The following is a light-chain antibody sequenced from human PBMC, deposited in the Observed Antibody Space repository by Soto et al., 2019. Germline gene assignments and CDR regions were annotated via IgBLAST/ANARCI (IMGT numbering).Light chain of an antibody. CDR1: QSVSSSY. V-gene: IGKV3-20*01. CDR2: GAS. CDR3: QQYGSSPRT. J-gene: IGKJ1*01. Sequence: EIVLTQSPGTLSLSPGERATLSCRASQSVSSSYLAWYQLKPGQAPRLLIYGASSRATGIPDRFSGSGYGTDFTLTISRLDPEDFAVYFCQQYGSSPRTFGQGTKVEI.